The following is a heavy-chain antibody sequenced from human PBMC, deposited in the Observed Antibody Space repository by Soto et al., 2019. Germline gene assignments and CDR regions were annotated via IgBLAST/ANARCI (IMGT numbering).Heavy chain of an antibody. J-gene: IGHJ5*02. D-gene: IGHD2-2*01. Sequence: QVQLVQSGAEVKKPGSSVKVSCKASGGTFSSYAISWVRQAPGQGLEWMGGIIPIFGTANYAQKFQGRVTITADESTSTAYMELSSLRSEDTAVYYCARAVDCISTSCYPSWFDPWGQGTLVTVSS. CDR1: GGTFSSYA. CDR3: ARAVDCISTSCYPSWFDP. CDR2: IIPIFGTA. V-gene: IGHV1-69*12.